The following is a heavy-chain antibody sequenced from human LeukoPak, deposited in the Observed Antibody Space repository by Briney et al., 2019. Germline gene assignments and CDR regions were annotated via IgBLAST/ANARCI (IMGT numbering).Heavy chain of an antibody. CDR1: GFTFSSYA. Sequence: GGSLRPSCAASGFTFSSYAMSWVRQAPGKGLEWVSAISGSGGSTYYADSVKGRFTISRDNSKNTLYLQMNSLRAEDTTVYYCSLLLLWFGELYYNGMDVWGKGTTVTVSS. CDR2: ISGSGGST. J-gene: IGHJ6*04. CDR3: SLLLLWFGELYYNGMDV. V-gene: IGHV3-23*01. D-gene: IGHD3-10*01.